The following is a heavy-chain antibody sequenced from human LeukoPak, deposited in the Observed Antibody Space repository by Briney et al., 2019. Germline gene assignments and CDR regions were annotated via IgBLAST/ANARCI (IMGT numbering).Heavy chain of an antibody. Sequence: PGGSLRLSCAASGFTFSSYSMNWVRQAPGKGLEWVSSISSSSSYIYYADSVKGRFTISRDNAKNSLYLQMNSLRAEDTAVYYCARGLFQLTDAFDIWGQGTMVTVSS. J-gene: IGHJ3*02. CDR2: ISSSSSYI. D-gene: IGHD2-2*01. CDR1: GFTFSSYS. V-gene: IGHV3-21*01. CDR3: ARGLFQLTDAFDI.